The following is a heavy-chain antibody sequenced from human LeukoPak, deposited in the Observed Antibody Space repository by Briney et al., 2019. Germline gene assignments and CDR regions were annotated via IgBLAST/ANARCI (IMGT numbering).Heavy chain of an antibody. D-gene: IGHD2-2*02. V-gene: IGHV1-2*02. Sequence: ASVKVSCKASGYTFTGYYMHWVRQAPGQGLEWMGWINPNSGGTKYAQKFQGRVTMTRDTSIRTAYMELSRLRSDDTAVYYCARDHYTGYTGDSDFDYWGQGTLVTVSS. CDR2: INPNSGGT. J-gene: IGHJ4*02. CDR3: ARDHYTGYTGDSDFDY. CDR1: GYTFTGYY.